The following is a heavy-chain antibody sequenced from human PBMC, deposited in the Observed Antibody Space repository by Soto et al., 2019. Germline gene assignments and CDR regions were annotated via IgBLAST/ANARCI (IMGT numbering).Heavy chain of an antibody. CDR2: ISYDGSNK. V-gene: IGHV3-30*03. CDR1: GFTFSSYG. Sequence: GGSLRLSCAASGFTFSSYGMHWVRQAPGKGLEWVAVISYDGSNKYYADSVKGRFTISRDNSKNTLYLQMNSLRAEDTAVYYCARETSAVSHWGRGTLVTVSS. CDR3: ARETSAVSH. J-gene: IGHJ4*02.